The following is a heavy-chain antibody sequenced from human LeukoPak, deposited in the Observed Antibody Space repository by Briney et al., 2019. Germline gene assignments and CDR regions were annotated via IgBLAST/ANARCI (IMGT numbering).Heavy chain of an antibody. J-gene: IGHJ4*02. CDR1: GFTFSSYS. V-gene: IGHV3-21*01. CDR2: ISSSSSYI. D-gene: IGHD6-13*01. CDR3: ATIDVGTAADC. Sequence: GGSLRLSCAASGFTFSSYSMNWVRQAPGKGLEWVSSISSSSSYIYYADSVKGRFTISRDNAKNSLYLQMNSLGAEDTAVYYCATIDVGTAADCWGQGTLVTVSS.